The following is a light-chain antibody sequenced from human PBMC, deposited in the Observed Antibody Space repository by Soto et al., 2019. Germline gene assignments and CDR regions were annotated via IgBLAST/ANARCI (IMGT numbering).Light chain of an antibody. CDR3: QQYTSYS. V-gene: IGKV1-5*03. CDR1: QSISIW. Sequence: IQMTQSPSTLSAALGDRVPITCRASQSISIWLAWYQQKPGKAPKILIYKASSLESGVPSRFSGSGSGTEFTLTISSLQPDDFATYYCQQYTSYSFGQGTRLEIK. CDR2: KAS. J-gene: IGKJ5*01.